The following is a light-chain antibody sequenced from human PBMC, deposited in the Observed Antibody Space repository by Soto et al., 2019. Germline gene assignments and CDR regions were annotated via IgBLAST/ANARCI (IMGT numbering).Light chain of an antibody. Sequence: EIVMTQSPATLSVSPGERATLSCRASQSVSSNLAWYQQKPGQAPRLLIYGASTRATGIPARFSGSGSGTECTLTISSLHSEDFAVYYCQQYNNWPTWTFGQGTKVEIK. CDR3: QQYNNWPTWT. V-gene: IGKV3-15*01. CDR2: GAS. J-gene: IGKJ1*01. CDR1: QSVSSN.